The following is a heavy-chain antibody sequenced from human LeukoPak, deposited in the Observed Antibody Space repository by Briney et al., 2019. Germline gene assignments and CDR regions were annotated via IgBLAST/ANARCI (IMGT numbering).Heavy chain of an antibody. Sequence: SETLSLTCVVSGGSISSGDYSWNWIRQPPGKGLEWXGYMYHSGSTSYNPSLKSRVTISVERSKNQFSLKLTSVTAADAALYYCARANGYYGSGIPYFDYWGQGTLVTVSS. CDR2: MYHSGST. V-gene: IGHV4-30-2*01. D-gene: IGHD3-10*01. CDR1: GGSISSGDYS. CDR3: ARANGYYGSGIPYFDY. J-gene: IGHJ4*02.